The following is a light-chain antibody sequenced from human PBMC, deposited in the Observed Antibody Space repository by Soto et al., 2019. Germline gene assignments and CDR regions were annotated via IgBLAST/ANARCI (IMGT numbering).Light chain of an antibody. CDR1: QSVSSY. V-gene: IGKV3-11*01. CDR2: DAS. CDR3: QQRSNWPRT. Sequence: ETVLTQSPATLSLSPGERATLSCRASQSVSSYLAWYQQKPGQAPRLLIYDASHRATGIPARFSGSGSGTDFTLTISSLEPEDFAVYYCQQRSNWPRTFGQGTKVEMK. J-gene: IGKJ1*01.